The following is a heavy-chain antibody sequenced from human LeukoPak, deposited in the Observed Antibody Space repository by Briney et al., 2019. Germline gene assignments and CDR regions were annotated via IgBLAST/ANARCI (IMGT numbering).Heavy chain of an antibody. V-gene: IGHV5-10-1*01. CDR1: GYSFTSYW. D-gene: IGHD6-13*01. CDR2: IDPSDSYT. Sequence: GESLKISCKGSGYSFTSYWITWVRQMPGKGLEWMGRIDPSDSYTNYSPSFQGHVTISVDKSISTAYLQWSSLKASDSAMYYCARRDRYSWYSFDYWGQGTLVTVSS. CDR3: ARRDRYSWYSFDY. J-gene: IGHJ4*02.